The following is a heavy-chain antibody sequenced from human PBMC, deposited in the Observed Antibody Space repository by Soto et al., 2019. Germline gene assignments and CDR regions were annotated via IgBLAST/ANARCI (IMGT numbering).Heavy chain of an antibody. Sequence: GESLKISCKGSGYSSTSYWISWVRQMPGKGLEWMGRIDPSDSYTNYSPSFQGHVTISADKSISTAYLQWSSLKASDTAMYYCARQDVVVPAAIYGMDVWGQGTTVTVSS. D-gene: IGHD2-2*02. J-gene: IGHJ6*02. CDR2: IDPSDSYT. CDR1: GYSSTSYW. CDR3: ARQDVVVPAAIYGMDV. V-gene: IGHV5-10-1*01.